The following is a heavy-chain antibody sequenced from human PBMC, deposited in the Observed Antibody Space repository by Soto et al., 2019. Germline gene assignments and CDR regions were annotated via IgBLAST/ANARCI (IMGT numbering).Heavy chain of an antibody. J-gene: IGHJ4*02. Sequence: GESLKISCAASGFTFSSYGMHWVRQAPGKGLEWVAVISYDGSNKYYADSVKGRFTISRDNSKNTLYLQMNSLRAEDTAVYYCAKGSRGYDYYFDYWGQGTLVTVSS. CDR2: ISYDGSNK. CDR1: GFTFSSYG. CDR3: AKGSRGYDYYFDY. V-gene: IGHV3-30*18. D-gene: IGHD5-12*01.